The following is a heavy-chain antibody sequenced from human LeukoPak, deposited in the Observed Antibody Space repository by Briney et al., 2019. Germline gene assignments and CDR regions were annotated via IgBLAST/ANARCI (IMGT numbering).Heavy chain of an antibody. D-gene: IGHD5-24*01. CDR2: IIPIFGTA. CDR3: ARDDRDGYNSWGHAFDN. V-gene: IGHV1-69*05. Sequence: GASVKISCKASGGTFSSYAISWVRQAPGQGLEWMGRIIPIFGTANYAQKFQGRVTITTDESTSTAYMELSSLRSEDTAVYYCARDDRDGYNSWGHAFDNWGQGTMVTVSS. J-gene: IGHJ3*02. CDR1: GGTFSSYA.